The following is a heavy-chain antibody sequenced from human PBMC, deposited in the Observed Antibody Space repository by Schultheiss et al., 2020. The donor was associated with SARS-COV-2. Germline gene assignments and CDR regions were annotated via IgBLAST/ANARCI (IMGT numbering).Heavy chain of an antibody. J-gene: IGHJ4*02. CDR3: ARDLEYYYDSSGYYYPSKGYYFDY. CDR1: GFTFSSYW. D-gene: IGHD3-22*01. Sequence: GGSLRLSCAASGFTFSSYWMSWVRQAPGKGLEWVAVISYDGSNKYYADSVKGRFTISRDNSKNTLYLQMNSLRAEDTAVYYCARDLEYYYDSSGYYYPSKGYYFDYWGQGTLVTVSS. V-gene: IGHV3-30*01. CDR2: ISYDGSNK.